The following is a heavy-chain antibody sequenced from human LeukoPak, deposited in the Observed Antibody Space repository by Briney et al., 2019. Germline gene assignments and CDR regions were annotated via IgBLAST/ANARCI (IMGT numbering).Heavy chain of an antibody. Sequence: GGSLRLSCAASGFIFSNYAMSWVRQAPGKGPEWVSGISGGGGGTYYADSVKGRFTISRANSKNTLYLQMKSLRVDDTAAYYCAKSVEHSNYRKFHDWGQGTLVTVSS. V-gene: IGHV3-23*01. J-gene: IGHJ4*02. CDR3: AKSVEHSNYRKFHD. D-gene: IGHD4-11*01. CDR1: GFIFSNYA. CDR2: ISGGGGGT.